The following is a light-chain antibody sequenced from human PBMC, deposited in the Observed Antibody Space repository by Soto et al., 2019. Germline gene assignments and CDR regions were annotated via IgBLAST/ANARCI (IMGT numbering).Light chain of an antibody. CDR3: MQALQIQWT. V-gene: IGKV1-5*03. CDR2: KAS. CDR1: QTISGW. Sequence: GDRVTISCRASQTISGWLAWYQQKPGKAPKLLISKASTLESGVPSRFSGSGSETDFILTINSLQPDDFATYYCMQALQIQWTFGQGTKVDIK. J-gene: IGKJ1*01.